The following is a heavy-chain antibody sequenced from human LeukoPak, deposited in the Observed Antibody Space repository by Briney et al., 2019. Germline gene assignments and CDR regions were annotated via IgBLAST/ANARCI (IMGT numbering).Heavy chain of an antibody. J-gene: IGHJ3*02. CDR2: INTNTGNP. D-gene: IGHD1-26*01. CDR3: ATVSIVGVLTGLGI. V-gene: IGHV7-4-1*02. Sequence: AASVKVSCKASGYTFTSYAMNWVRQAPGQGLEWMGWINTNTGNPTYAQGFTGRFVFSLDTSVSTAYLQISSLKAEDTAVYYCATVSIVGVLTGLGIWGQGTMVTVSS. CDR1: GYTFTSYA.